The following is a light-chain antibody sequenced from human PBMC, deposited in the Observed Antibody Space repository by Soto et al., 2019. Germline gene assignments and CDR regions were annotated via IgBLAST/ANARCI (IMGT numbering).Light chain of an antibody. CDR3: QQSFSTPSTWT. CDR1: QNIRSY. CDR2: AAS. J-gene: IGKJ1*01. Sequence: DIHMTQSPSSLSASVGDRVTITCRASQNIRSYLSWYRQEPGKAPKLLIYAASSLQSGVPSRFSGSGSGTEFTLTVSSLQPEDFATYFCQQSFSTPSTWTFGPGTKVDIK. V-gene: IGKV1-39*01.